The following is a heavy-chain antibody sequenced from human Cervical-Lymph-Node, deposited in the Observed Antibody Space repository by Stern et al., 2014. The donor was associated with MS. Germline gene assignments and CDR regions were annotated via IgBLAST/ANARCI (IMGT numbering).Heavy chain of an antibody. Sequence: DQLVESGGGVVRPGRSLRLSCVASGFPFSAYGMHWVRQAPGTGLEWVAIIRSDGSTKDNADSVKGRFTISRDNSKNTLYLQMTSLRPDYTAVYYCARDRRTTKFFDFWGQGARVTVAS. CDR1: GFPFSAYG. J-gene: IGHJ4*02. V-gene: IGHV3-33*08. D-gene: IGHD4-11*01. CDR3: ARDRRTTKFFDF. CDR2: IRSDGSTK.